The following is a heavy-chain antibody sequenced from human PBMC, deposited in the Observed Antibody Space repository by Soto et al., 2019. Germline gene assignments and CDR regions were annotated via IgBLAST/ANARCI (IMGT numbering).Heavy chain of an antibody. Sequence: SQTLSLTCAIPGDSVSAHSAAWNWIRQSPSRGLEWLGRTYYRSKWNYDYAESVKSRMTITPDTSNNHFSLQLNSVTPEDTAVYYCVRQPRASLALYSMDVWGQGTTVTVSS. J-gene: IGHJ6*02. D-gene: IGHD2-2*01. V-gene: IGHV6-1*01. CDR2: TYYRSKWNY. CDR3: VRQPRASLALYSMDV. CDR1: GDSVSAHSAA.